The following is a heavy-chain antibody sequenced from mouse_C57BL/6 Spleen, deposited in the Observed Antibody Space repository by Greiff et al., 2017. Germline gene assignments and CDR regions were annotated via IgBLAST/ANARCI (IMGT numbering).Heavy chain of an antibody. D-gene: IGHD2-2*01. CDR3: ASHYGYDRAWFAY. V-gene: IGHV1-82*01. J-gene: IGHJ3*01. CDR1: GYAFSSSW. CDR2: IYPGDGDT. Sequence: VKLQQSGPELVKPGASVKISCKASGYAFSSSWMNWVKQRPGKGLEWIGRIYPGDGDTNYNGKFKGKATLTADKSSSTAYMQLSSLTSEDSAVYFCASHYGYDRAWFAYWGQGTLVTVSA.